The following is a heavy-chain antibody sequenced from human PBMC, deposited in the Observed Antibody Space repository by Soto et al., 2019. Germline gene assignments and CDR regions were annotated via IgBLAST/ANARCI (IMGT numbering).Heavy chain of an antibody. CDR2: ISGSGGST. Sequence: HPGGSLRLSCAASGFTFSSYAMSWVRQAPGKGLEWVSAISGSGGSTYYADSVKGRFTISRDNSKNTLYLQMNSLRAEDTAVYYCAKYYENPPPSPHWFDPRGQGTLVTVSS. J-gene: IGHJ5*02. D-gene: IGHD3-22*01. CDR1: GFTFSSYA. V-gene: IGHV3-23*01. CDR3: AKYYENPPPSPHWFDP.